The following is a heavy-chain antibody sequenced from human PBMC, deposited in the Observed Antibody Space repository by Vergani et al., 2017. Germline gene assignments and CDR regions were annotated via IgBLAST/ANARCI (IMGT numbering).Heavy chain of an antibody. CDR3: SRGRGCSFVYSDC. V-gene: IGHV3-49*04. J-gene: IGHJ4*02. D-gene: IGHD5-18*01. CDR2: IRNKAYGGTP. CDR1: GFSFGDYA. Sequence: EVQLVESGGGLVPPGRSLRLSCAASGFSFGDYAMTWVRQAPGKGLEWVAFIRNKAYGGTPEYAASVKGRFTMSRDDYKRLAYLQLSGLKTEDTAVYFCSRGRGCSFVYSDCWVQGSQVSDCS.